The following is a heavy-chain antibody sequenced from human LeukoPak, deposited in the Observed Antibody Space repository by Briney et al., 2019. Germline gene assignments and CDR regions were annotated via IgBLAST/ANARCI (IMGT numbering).Heavy chain of an antibody. CDR3: ARVGDRSGNGYSH. V-gene: IGHV3-64*01. D-gene: IGHD2-2*03. CDR1: GFTISRSS. Sequence: GSLRLSCAASGFTISRSSMHWVRQAPGKGLEFVSAISRSGGNTYYANSVKGRFTISRDTSKNTLYLQVGSLRVEDMAVYYCARVGDRSGNGYSHWGQGTLVTVSS. CDR2: ISRSGGNT. J-gene: IGHJ4*02.